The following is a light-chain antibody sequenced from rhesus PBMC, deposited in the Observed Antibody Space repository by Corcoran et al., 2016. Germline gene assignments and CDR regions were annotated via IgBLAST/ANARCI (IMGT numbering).Light chain of an antibody. V-gene: IGKV1-25*01. CDR1: QGITND. CDR3: QHYYSIPLT. J-gene: IGKJ4*01. Sequence: DIQMTQSPSSLSASVGDRVTITCRASQGITNDLAWYQQKPGETPKLLIYEASSLQSGIPSRFGGSGSGTDFTLTISSLQPDDFATYYCQHYYSIPLTFGGGTKVEIK. CDR2: EAS.